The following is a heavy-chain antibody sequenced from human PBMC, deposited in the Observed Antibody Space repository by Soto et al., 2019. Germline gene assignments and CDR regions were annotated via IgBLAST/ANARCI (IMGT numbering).Heavy chain of an antibody. CDR1: GLTFTAYW. J-gene: IGHJ4*02. Sequence: PGGSLRLSCAASGLTFTAYWLHLVRQAPGKGLVWVSYINSDGRFTNYADSVKGRFTISRDNAKNTLYLQRNSLRDEDTAVYFWARGGPSYYYDSSRHRAEPDYWGQGTLVTGSS. CDR2: INSDGRFT. CDR3: ARGGPSYYYDSSRHRAEPDY. V-gene: IGHV3-74*01. D-gene: IGHD3-22*01.